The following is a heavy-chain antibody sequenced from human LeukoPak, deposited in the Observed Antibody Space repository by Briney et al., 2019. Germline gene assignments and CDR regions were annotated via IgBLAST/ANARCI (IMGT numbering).Heavy chain of an antibody. Sequence: SETLSLTCTVSGDSISSYYWSWIRQPPGKGLEWIGYIYYSGNFNYNPSLKSRLTMSVDTSKNQFSLKLSSVTAADTAVYYCAKDPFAFRLGAFDSWGQGTMVTVSS. J-gene: IGHJ3*01. D-gene: IGHD3-16*01. CDR1: GDSISSYY. CDR3: AKDPFAFRLGAFDS. V-gene: IGHV4-59*12. CDR2: IYYSGNF.